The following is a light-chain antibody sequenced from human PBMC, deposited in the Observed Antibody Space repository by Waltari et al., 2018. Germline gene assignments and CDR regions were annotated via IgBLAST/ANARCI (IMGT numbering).Light chain of an antibody. V-gene: IGLV3-19*01. Sequence: SSALTQDPAVYVALGQTVRSTCQGASLRTYYVSWFHQKPGQAPALVIYGKNKRPSGIPARFSASSSGSTASLTIIGAQAEDEADYYCHSRDSSGNVLIGGGTKLTVV. J-gene: IGLJ2*01. CDR1: SLRTYY. CDR2: GKN. CDR3: HSRDSSGNVL.